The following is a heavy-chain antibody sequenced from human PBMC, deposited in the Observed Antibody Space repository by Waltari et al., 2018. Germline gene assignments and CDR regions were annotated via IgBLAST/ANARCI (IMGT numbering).Heavy chain of an antibody. V-gene: IGHV1-24*01. CDR3: ATTSGYSSSWYYYGMDV. J-gene: IGHJ6*02. Sequence: QVQLVQSGAEVKKPGASVKVSCKVSGYTLTELSLHWLRQAPGKGLERMGGFDPDDGETSYAQKFQGRVTMTEDTSTDTAYMELSSLRSEDTAVYYCATTSGYSSSWYYYGMDVWGQGTTVTVSS. CDR2: FDPDDGET. CDR1: GYTLTELS. D-gene: IGHD6-13*01.